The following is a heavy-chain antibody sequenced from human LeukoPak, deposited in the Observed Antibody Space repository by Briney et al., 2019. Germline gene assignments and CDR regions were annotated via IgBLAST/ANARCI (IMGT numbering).Heavy chain of an antibody. CDR2: ISANCGST. Sequence: ETLSLTCTVSGGSISSSSYYWGWIRQPPGKGLEWVSAISANCGSTFYADSVKGRVTVSRDSSKDTLYLQMNSLRAEDTAVYFCVRKALGYRLGYGDYWGQGTLVTASS. J-gene: IGHJ4*02. CDR1: GGSISSSSYY. CDR3: VRKALGYRLGYGDY. D-gene: IGHD5-12*01. V-gene: IGHV3-23*01.